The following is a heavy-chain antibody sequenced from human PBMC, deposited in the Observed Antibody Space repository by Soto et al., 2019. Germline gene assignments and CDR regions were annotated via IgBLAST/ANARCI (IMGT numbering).Heavy chain of an antibody. D-gene: IGHD2-8*01. CDR2: ISGYNGDT. J-gene: IGHJ6*02. V-gene: IGHV1-18*01. Sequence: QGQLVQSGAEVKKPGDSVKVCCKASGYTFTRYGISWVRQAPGQGLEWMGWISGYNGDTKYAQKFQGRVTMTVDTSTTTAYMELRSLTSDDRAVYYCAKNGQPPYYYYGMDVWGQGTTVTVSS. CDR1: GYTFTRYG. CDR3: AKNGQPPYYYYGMDV.